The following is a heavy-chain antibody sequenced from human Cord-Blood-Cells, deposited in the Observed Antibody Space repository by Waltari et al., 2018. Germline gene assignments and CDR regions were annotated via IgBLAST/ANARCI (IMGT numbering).Heavy chain of an antibody. Sequence: QVQLQQWGAGLLKPSETLSLTCAVSGGSFSGYYWSWIRPPPGKGLEWIGEINHSGSTNYNPSLKSRVTISVDTSKNQFSLKLSSVTAADTAVYYCARRRAEYFQHWGKGTLVTVSS. CDR3: ARRRAEYFQH. CDR2: INHSGST. CDR1: GGSFSGYY. V-gene: IGHV4-34*01. J-gene: IGHJ1*01.